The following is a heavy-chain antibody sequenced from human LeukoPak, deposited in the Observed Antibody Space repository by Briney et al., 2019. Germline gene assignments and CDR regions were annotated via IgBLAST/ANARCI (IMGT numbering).Heavy chain of an antibody. CDR3: KSGGAAPGSFDY. CDR2: IKYDGNEE. Sequence: GGSLRLSCAASGFTFSSYWMSWMRQAPGKGLEWLANIKYDGNEEYYVDSVKGRFTISRDNAKNSLYLQLNSLRVEDTAVYYCKSGGAAPGSFDYWGQGTLVTVSP. V-gene: IGHV3-7*01. CDR1: GFTFSSYW. J-gene: IGHJ4*02. D-gene: IGHD1-1*01.